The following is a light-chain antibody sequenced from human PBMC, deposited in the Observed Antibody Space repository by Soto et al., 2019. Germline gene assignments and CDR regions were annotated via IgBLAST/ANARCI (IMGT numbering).Light chain of an antibody. CDR1: SSDVGAYNF. V-gene: IGLV2-14*03. CDR2: NVY. Sequence: SVLTQPASVSGSPGQSITISCTGTSSDVGAYNFVSWHQQHPGKAPKLMIYNVYDRPSGISYRFSGSKSGNTASLTISGLQGEDEADYYCSSYTSTRTYVFGTGTKV. CDR3: SSYTSTRTYV. J-gene: IGLJ1*01.